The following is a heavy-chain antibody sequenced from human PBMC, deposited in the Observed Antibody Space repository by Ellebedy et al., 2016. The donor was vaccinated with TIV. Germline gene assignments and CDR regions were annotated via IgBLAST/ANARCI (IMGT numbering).Heavy chain of an antibody. D-gene: IGHD3-22*01. CDR3: AKGHYYDSSGAYSYEDH. CDR1: GFTFSNFG. V-gene: IGHV3-30*18. CDR2: ISYDGNNK. Sequence: PGGSLRLSCAASGFTFSNFGMHWVRQAPGKGLEWVAIISYDGNNKYYGDPVKGRFTISRDNSKNTLDLQMNSLRTEDTAMYYCAKGHYYDSSGAYSYEDHWGQGTLVTVSS. J-gene: IGHJ4*02.